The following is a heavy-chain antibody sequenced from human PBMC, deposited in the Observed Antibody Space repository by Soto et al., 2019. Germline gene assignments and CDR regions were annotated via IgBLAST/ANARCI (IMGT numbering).Heavy chain of an antibody. V-gene: IGHV3-21*01. CDR3: ARDDWRFGELSRFDYYYYYYGMDV. D-gene: IGHD3-10*01. J-gene: IGHJ6*02. CDR2: ISSSSYI. Sequence: PGGSLRLSCAASGFTFSSYSMNWVRQAPGKGLEWVSSISSSSYIYYADSVKGRFTISRDNAKNSLYLQMNSLRAEDTAVYYCARDDWRFGELSRFDYYYYYYGMDVWGQGTTVTVSS. CDR1: GFTFSSYS.